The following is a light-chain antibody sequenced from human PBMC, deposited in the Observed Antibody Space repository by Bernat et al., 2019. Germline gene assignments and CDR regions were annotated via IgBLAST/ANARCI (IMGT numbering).Light chain of an antibody. V-gene: IGLV1-40*01. CDR3: QSDGGSLSGYV. CDR1: SSNIGAGYD. CDR2: GNS. Sequence: QSVLTQPPSVSGAPGQRVTISCTGSSSNIGAGYDVHWYQQFPGTAPKLLIHGNSNRPSGVPERFSGSKYGTSASLAITGLQAEDEADYYCQSDGGSLSGYVFGIGTKGTVL. J-gene: IGLJ1*01.